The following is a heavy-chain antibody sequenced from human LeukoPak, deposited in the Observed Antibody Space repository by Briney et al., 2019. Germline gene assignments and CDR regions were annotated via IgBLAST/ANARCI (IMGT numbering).Heavy chain of an antibody. CDR2: IIPVFGTA. V-gene: IGHV1-69*05. CDR1: GGTFNSHV. D-gene: IGHD3-10*01. Sequence: GASVKVSCKASGGTFNSHVISWLRQAPGQGLEWMGGIIPVFGTASYAEKFQGRFTITTDESTTTAYMKMSSLTSEDTAVYYCARGYYYGSESYWHTKWFDPWGQGTLVTVSS. J-gene: IGHJ5*02. CDR3: ARGYYYGSESYWHTKWFDP.